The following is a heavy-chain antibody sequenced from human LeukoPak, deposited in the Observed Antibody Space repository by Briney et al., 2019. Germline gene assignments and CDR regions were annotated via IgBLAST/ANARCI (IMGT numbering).Heavy chain of an antibody. CDR1: GGTFSSNA. J-gene: IGHJ4*02. CDR3: ANRGGGGIGMGILGSYDF. D-gene: IGHD6-13*01. V-gene: IGHV1-69*01. Sequence: SVKVSCKAAGGTFSSNAISWVRQAPGQGLEWMGGIIPIFGTPNYAHNFQDRVTITADESTSTAYMELSALRSEDTAVYYCANRGGGGIGMGILGSYDFWGQGTLVTVSS. CDR2: IIPIFGTP.